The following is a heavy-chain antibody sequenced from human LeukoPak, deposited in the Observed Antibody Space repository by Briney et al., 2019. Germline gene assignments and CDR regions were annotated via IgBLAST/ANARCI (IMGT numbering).Heavy chain of an antibody. D-gene: IGHD4-17*01. CDR2: IYHSGST. CDR1: GGSISSSSYY. J-gene: IGHJ3*02. Sequence: SETLSLTCTVSGGSISSSSYYWGWIRQPPGKGLEWIGSIYHSGSTNYNPSLKSRVTISVDKSKNQFSLKLSSVTAADTAVYYCANYGDYGAFDIWGQGTMVTVSS. V-gene: IGHV4-39*07. CDR3: ANYGDYGAFDI.